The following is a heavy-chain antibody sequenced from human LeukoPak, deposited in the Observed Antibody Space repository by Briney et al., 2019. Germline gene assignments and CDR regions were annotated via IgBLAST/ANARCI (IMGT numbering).Heavy chain of an antibody. CDR2: IYSGGST. V-gene: IGHV3-66*01. CDR3: ARESGYCSSTSRPDALDI. D-gene: IGHD2-2*01. J-gene: IGHJ3*02. CDR1: GFTVSSNY. Sequence: PGGSLRLSCAASGFTVSSNYMSWVRQAPGKGLEWVSVIYSGGSTYYADSVKGRFTISRDNSKNTLYLQMNSLRAEDTAVNYCARESGYCSSTSRPDALDIWGQGTMVTVSS.